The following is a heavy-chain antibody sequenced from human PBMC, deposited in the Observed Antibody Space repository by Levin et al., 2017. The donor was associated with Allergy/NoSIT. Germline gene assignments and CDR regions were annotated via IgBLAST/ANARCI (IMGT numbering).Heavy chain of an antibody. Sequence: GGSLRLSCAASGFTFSSYGMHWVRQAPGKGLEWVAVISYDGSNKYYADSVKGRFTISRDNSKNTLYLQMNSLRAEDTAVYYCAKDLSHMGYSYGFSVGGGMDVWGQGTTVTVSS. CDR3: AKDLSHMGYSYGFSVGGGMDV. CDR2: ISYDGSNK. D-gene: IGHD5-18*01. CDR1: GFTFSSYG. V-gene: IGHV3-30*18. J-gene: IGHJ6*02.